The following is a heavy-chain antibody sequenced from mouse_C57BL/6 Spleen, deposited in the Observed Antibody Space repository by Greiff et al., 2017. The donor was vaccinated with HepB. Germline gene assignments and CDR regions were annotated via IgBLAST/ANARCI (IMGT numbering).Heavy chain of an antibody. D-gene: IGHD1-1*01. J-gene: IGHJ4*01. CDR3: ARGHYYGSSLRAMDY. CDR2: IYPGGGYT. CDR1: GYTFTNYW. V-gene: IGHV1-63*01. Sequence: VQLQQSGAELVRPGTSVKMSCKASGYTFTNYWIGWAKQRPGHGLEWIGDIYPGGGYTNYNEKFKGKATLTADKSSSTAYMQFSSLTSEDSAIYYCARGHYYGSSLRAMDYWGQGTSVTVSS.